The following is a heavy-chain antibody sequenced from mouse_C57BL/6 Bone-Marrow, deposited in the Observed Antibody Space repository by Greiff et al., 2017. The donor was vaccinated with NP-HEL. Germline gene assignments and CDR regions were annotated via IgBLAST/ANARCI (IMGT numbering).Heavy chain of an antibody. CDR2: IYPGSGST. CDR3: AREGSYYGSSYWYFDV. Sequence: VQLQQPGAELVKPGASVKMSCKASGYTFTSYWITWVKQRPGQGLEWIGDIYPGSGSTNYNEKFKSKATLTVDTSSSTAYMQLSSLTSEDSAVYYCAREGSYYGSSYWYFDVWGTGTTVTVSS. CDR1: GYTFTSYW. V-gene: IGHV1-55*01. D-gene: IGHD1-1*01. J-gene: IGHJ1*03.